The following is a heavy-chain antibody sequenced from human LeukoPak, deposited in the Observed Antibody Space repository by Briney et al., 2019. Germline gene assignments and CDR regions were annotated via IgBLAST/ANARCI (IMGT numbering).Heavy chain of an antibody. V-gene: IGHV4-39*01. D-gene: IGHD3-10*01. J-gene: IGHJ4*02. CDR2: IYYSGST. CDR3: ASRFRRYFDY. Sequence: SETLSLTCTVSGGSISSSSYYWGWIRQPPGKGLEWIGSIYYSGSTYYNPSLKSRVTISVDTSKNQFSLKLSSVTAADTAVYYCASRFRRYFDYWGQGTLVTVSS. CDR1: GGSISSSSYY.